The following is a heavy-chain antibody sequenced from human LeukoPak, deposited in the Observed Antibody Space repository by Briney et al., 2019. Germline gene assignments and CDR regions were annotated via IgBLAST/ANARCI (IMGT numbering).Heavy chain of an antibody. CDR3: ARGRGYYYMDV. J-gene: IGHJ6*03. CDR2: IIPILGIA. V-gene: IGHV1-69*04. D-gene: IGHD3-10*01. CDR1: GGTFSSYA. Sequence: ASVKVSCKASGGTFSSYATSWVRQAPGQGLEWMGRIIPILGIANYAQKFQGRVTITADKSTSTAYMELSSLRPEDTAVYYCARGRGYYYMDVWGKGTTVTVSS.